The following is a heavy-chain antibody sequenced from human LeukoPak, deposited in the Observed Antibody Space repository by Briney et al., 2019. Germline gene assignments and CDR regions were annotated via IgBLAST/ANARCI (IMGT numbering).Heavy chain of an antibody. Sequence: TGGSLRLSCAASGFTFSSYSMNWVRQAPGKGLEWVSSITSSSTSTYYTDSVRGRFTISRDNAKNSLYLQMNSLRAEDTAVYYCARDNWNDAPGGFDPWGQGTLVTVSS. CDR3: ARDNWNDAPGGFDP. J-gene: IGHJ5*02. D-gene: IGHD1-20*01. V-gene: IGHV3-21*01. CDR1: GFTFSSYS. CDR2: ITSSSTST.